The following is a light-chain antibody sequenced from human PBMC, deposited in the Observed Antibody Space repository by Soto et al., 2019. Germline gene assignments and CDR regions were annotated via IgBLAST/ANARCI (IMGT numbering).Light chain of an antibody. CDR2: DAS. CDR3: QQRSNWPLT. V-gene: IGKV3-11*01. Sequence: EIVLTQSQATLSLSTGERATLSCRASQSVSSYLAWYQQKPGQAPMLLIYDASNRATCIPSRFSGSGSGTDFTLTIISLEPEDCAGYYCQQRSNWPLTFGGGNNVEIK. J-gene: IGKJ4*01. CDR1: QSVSSY.